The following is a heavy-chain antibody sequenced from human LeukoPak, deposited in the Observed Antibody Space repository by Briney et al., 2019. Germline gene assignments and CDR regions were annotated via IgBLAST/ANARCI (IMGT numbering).Heavy chain of an antibody. CDR2: INHSGST. V-gene: IGHV4-34*01. Sequence: PSETLSLTCAVYGGSFSGYYWSWIRQPPGKGLEWIGEINHSGSTNYNPSLKSRVTISVDTSKNQFSLKLSSVTAADTAVYYCAREDYSHAMDVWGKGTTVTVSS. CDR3: AREDYSHAMDV. J-gene: IGHJ6*04. CDR1: GGSFSGYY. D-gene: IGHD2-15*01.